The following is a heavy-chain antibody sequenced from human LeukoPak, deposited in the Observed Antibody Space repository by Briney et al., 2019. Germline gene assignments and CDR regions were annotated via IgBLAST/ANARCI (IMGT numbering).Heavy chain of an antibody. CDR3: ARGELELRYFDWLYGDAFDI. Sequence: SETLSLTCTVSGGSISSYYWSWIRQPPGKGLEWIGYIYYSGSTNYNPSLKSRVTISVGTSKNQFSLKLSSVTAADTAVYYCARGELELRYFDWLYGDAFDIWGQGTMVTVSS. J-gene: IGHJ3*02. CDR1: GGSISSYY. V-gene: IGHV4-59*01. D-gene: IGHD3-9*01. CDR2: IYYSGST.